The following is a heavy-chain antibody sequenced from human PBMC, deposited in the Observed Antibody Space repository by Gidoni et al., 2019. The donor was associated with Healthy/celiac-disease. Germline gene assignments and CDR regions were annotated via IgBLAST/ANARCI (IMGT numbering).Heavy chain of an antibody. CDR1: VFSLSTSGMC. CDR3: ARLNIVATKQAFDI. D-gene: IGHD5-12*01. CDR2: IDWDDDK. V-gene: IGHV2-70*15. J-gene: IGHJ3*02. Sequence: QVTLRESGPALVKPTQTLTLTCTFSVFSLSTSGMCVSWIRQPPGKAMEWLARIDWDDDKYYSTSLKTRLTISKDTSKNQVVLTMTNMDPVDTATYYCARLNIVATKQAFDIWGQGTMVTVSS.